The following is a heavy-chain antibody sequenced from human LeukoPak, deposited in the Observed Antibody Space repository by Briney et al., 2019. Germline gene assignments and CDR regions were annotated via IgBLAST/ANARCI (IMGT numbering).Heavy chain of an antibody. D-gene: IGHD6-19*01. J-gene: IGHJ6*02. CDR2: IWYDGSNE. V-gene: IGHV3-33*01. Sequence: GGSLRPSCAASAFTFSSYGMHWVRQAPGKGLEWVAVIWYDGSNEDYADSVKGRFTISRDNSKNTLYLQMTSLRAEDTAVYYCARDRVRAVAGSGGRYYYYGMDVWGQGTTVTVSS. CDR3: ARDRVRAVAGSGGRYYYYGMDV. CDR1: AFTFSSYG.